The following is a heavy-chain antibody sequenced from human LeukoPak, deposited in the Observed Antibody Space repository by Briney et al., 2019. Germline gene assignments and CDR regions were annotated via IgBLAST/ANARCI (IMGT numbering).Heavy chain of an antibody. CDR1: GGSISSYY. CDR3: ARGSVLLSMDV. Sequence: PSETLSLTCTVSGGSISSYYWSWIRQPPGKGLEWIGNIYNSGSTHYNPSLQTRVTISVDTSKNQVSLKLSPVTAADTAVYFCARGSVLLSMDVWGKGTTVTISS. V-gene: IGHV4-59*01. CDR2: IYNSGST. D-gene: IGHD3-10*01. J-gene: IGHJ6*03.